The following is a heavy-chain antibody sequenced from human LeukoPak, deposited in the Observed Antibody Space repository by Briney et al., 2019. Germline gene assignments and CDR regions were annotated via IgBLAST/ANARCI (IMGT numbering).Heavy chain of an antibody. CDR2: ISSSSSYI. V-gene: IGHV3-21*01. J-gene: IGHJ4*02. Sequence: GGSLRLSCAASGFTFSSYSMNWVRQAPGKGLEWVSSISSSSSYIYYADSVKGRFTISRDNAKNSLYLQMNSLRAGDTAVYYCAREFDSSSWYVDYWGQGTLVTVSS. CDR1: GFTFSSYS. CDR3: AREFDSSSWYVDY. D-gene: IGHD6-13*01.